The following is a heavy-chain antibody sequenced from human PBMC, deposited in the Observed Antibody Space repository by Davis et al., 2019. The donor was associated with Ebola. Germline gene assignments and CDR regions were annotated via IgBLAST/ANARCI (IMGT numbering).Heavy chain of an antibody. CDR2: ISSSSSYI. J-gene: IGHJ6*04. Sequence: GESLKISCAASGFTFSSYSMNWVRQAPGKGLEWVSSISSSSSYIYYADSVKGRFTISRDNAKNSLYLQMNSLRAEDTAVYYCARDFQPNYYYYGMDVWGKGTTVTVSS. CDR3: ARDFQPNYYYYGMDV. CDR1: GFTFSSYS. V-gene: IGHV3-21*01.